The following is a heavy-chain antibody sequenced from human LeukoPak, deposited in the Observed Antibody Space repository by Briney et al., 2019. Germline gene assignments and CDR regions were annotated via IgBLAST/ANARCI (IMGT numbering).Heavy chain of an antibody. V-gene: IGHV5-51*01. CDR3: ARRRADCSSTSCYPQLGDNWFDP. CDR1: GYSFTSYW. D-gene: IGHD2-2*01. J-gene: IGHJ5*02. CDR2: IYPGDSDT. Sequence: GESLKISCKGSGYSFTSYWIGWVRQMPGKGLEWMGIIYPGDSDTRCSPSFQGQVTASADKSISTAYLQWSSLTASDTAMYYCARRRADCSSTSCYPQLGDNWFDPWGQGTLVTVSS.